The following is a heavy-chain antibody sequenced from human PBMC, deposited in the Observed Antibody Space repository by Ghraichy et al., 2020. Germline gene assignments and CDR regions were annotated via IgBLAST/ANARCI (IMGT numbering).Heavy chain of an antibody. D-gene: IGHD3-22*01. CDR3: ARGTDTDYYDSSGYYY. Sequence: SETLSLTCTVSGGSISSYYWSWIRQPPWKGLEWIGYIYYSGSTNYNPSLKSRVTISVDTSKNQFSLKLSSVTAADTAVYYCARGTDTDYYDSSGYYYWGQGTLVTVSS. CDR1: GGSISSYY. CDR2: IYYSGST. V-gene: IGHV4-59*01. J-gene: IGHJ4*02.